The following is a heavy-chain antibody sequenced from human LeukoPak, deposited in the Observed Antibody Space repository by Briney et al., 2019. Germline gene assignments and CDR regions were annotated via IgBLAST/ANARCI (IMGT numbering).Heavy chain of an antibody. Sequence: GGSLRLSCVASGFXFSSYWMHWVRQAPGKGLVWVSRIKSDGSTTTYADSVKGRFTISRDNAKNTLYLQMNSLRAEDTAVYYCARVVDTHFDYWGQGTLVTVSS. CDR2: IKSDGSTT. J-gene: IGHJ4*02. D-gene: IGHD5-18*01. CDR1: GFXFSSYW. V-gene: IGHV3-74*01. CDR3: ARVVDTHFDY.